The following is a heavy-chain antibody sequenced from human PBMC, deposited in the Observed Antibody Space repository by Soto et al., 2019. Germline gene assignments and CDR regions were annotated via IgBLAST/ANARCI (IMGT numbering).Heavy chain of an antibody. J-gene: IGHJ3*02. CDR2: FFFGGDT. CDR3: ARDQAYGVGAFDI. Sequence: SETLSLTCSVSGGSISTSSYYWGWIRQPPGKGLEWIGSFFFGGDTYHNTSLKSRVNISVDASKNQFSLKLSSVTAADTAVYYCARDQAYGVGAFDIWGQGTMVTVSS. V-gene: IGHV4-39*02. D-gene: IGHD4-17*01. CDR1: GGSISTSSYY.